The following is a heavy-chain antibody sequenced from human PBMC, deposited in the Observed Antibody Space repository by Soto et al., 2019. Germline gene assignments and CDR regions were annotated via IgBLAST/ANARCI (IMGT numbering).Heavy chain of an antibody. J-gene: IGHJ4*02. V-gene: IGHV4-30-2*03. CDR3: ARHDLFSSNYGDYFDY. CDR1: GDTISTGGYT. D-gene: IGHD4-4*01. CDR2: TYYSGST. Sequence: PSETLSLTCDVSGDTISTGGYTWAWIRQPPGKALEWIGHTYYSGSTYYNPSLKSRVTISVDTSKNQFSLKLSSVTAADTAVYYCARHDLFSSNYGDYFDYWGQGTLVTVSS.